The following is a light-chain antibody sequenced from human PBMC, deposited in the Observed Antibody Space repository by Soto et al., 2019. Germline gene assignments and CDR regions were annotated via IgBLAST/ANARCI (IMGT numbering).Light chain of an antibody. J-gene: IGLJ3*02. CDR3: CSYAGSDTWA. V-gene: IGLV2-23*02. CDR2: EVN. CDR1: RSDIGNYNL. Sequence: QSALTQPASVSGSPGQSITISCAGTRSDIGNYNLVSWYQQHPGKAPKLMIYEVNKRPSGVPNRFSGSKSGNTASLTISGLQAEDEADYYCCSYAGSDTWAFGGGTKLTVL.